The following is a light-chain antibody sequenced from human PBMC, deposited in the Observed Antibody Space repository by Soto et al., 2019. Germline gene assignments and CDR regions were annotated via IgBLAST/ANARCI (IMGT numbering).Light chain of an antibody. CDR2: DVS. Sequence: ALAQPRSVSGSPGQSVTISCTGTSSDVGGYNYVSWYQQHPGKAPKLMIYDVSKRPSGVPDRFSGSKSGNTASLTISGLQAEDEADYYCCSYAGSYTYVFGTGTKVTVL. CDR3: CSYAGSYTYV. CDR1: SSDVGGYNY. J-gene: IGLJ1*01. V-gene: IGLV2-11*01.